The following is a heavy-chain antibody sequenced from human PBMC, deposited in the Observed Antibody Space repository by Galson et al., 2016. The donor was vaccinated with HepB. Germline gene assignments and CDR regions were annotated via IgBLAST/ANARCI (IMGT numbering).Heavy chain of an antibody. CDR2: ISSTGSTM. CDR1: GFTFSSYS. D-gene: IGHD1-26*01. V-gene: IGHV3-48*02. CDR3: ATFGGLVELTALPLSRFYFES. J-gene: IGHJ4*02. Sequence: SLRLSCAASGFTFSSYSMNWVRLAPGKGLEWVSYISSTGSTMFYTDSVKGRFTISRDNAKNSLYLQMNSLRDEDTAVYYCATFGGLVELTALPLSRFYFESWGQGTLVTVSS.